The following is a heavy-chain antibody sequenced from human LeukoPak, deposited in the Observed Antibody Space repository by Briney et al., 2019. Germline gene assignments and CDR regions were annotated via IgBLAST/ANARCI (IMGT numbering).Heavy chain of an antibody. D-gene: IGHD6-13*01. CDR2: FSGSNT. V-gene: IGHV3-23*01. CDR1: GFTFSNYA. Sequence: GGSLRLSCAASGFTFSNYAVSWVRQSPGRGLEWVSTFSGSNTYYADSVKGRFTISRDNSKNTLHLQMNSLRVEDTAVYYCAKGGSSSWGEDFMDVWGKGTTVTVSS. CDR3: AKGGSSSWGEDFMDV. J-gene: IGHJ6*03.